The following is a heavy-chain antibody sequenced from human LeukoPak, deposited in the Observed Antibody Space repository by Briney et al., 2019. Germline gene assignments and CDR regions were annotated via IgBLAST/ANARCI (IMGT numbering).Heavy chain of an antibody. CDR1: GFTLSTYW. V-gene: IGHV3-74*03. CDR2: IRREGTTT. J-gene: IGHJ4*02. CDR3: VSDLDWTLFDY. D-gene: IGHD3-9*01. Sequence: GGSLRLSCAAAGFTLSTYWMHWDRQAPGKGLVWVARIRREGTTTAYADSVKGRFTISRDNAKNTLFLQMNSLSAEDTAVYYCVSDLDWTLFDYWRQGSLVTVSS.